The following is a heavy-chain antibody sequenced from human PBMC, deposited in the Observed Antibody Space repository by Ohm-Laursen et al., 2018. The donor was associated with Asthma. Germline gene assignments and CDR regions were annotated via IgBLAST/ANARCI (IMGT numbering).Heavy chain of an antibody. CDR1: GFSFSSYA. CDR3: AKGIVPVYYYGLDV. V-gene: IGHV3-30*18. Sequence: SLRLSCAASGFSFSSYAMHWVRQAPGKGLECVALISYDGSTESYADSVKGRFTISRDNFKNTVHLDMNSLRAEDTAVYHCAKGIVPVYYYGLDVWGQGTTVTVSS. CDR2: ISYDGSTE. D-gene: IGHD1-26*01. J-gene: IGHJ6*02.